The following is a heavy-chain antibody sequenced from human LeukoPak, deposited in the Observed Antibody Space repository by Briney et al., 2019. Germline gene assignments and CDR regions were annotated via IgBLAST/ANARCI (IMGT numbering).Heavy chain of an antibody. CDR1: GYSISSGYY. CDR3: ARVGWELPFDC. Sequence: PSETLSLTCAVSGYSISSGYYWGWIRQPPGKGLEWIGSIYHSGNTYYNPSLKSRVTLSVDTSKNQFSLNLSSVTAADTAVYYCARVGWELPFDCWGQGTLVTVSS. CDR2: IYHSGNT. D-gene: IGHD1-26*01. J-gene: IGHJ4*02. V-gene: IGHV4-38-2*01.